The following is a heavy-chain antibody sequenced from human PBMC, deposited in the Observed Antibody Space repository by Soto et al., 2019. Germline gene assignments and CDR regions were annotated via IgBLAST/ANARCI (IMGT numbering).Heavy chain of an antibody. D-gene: IGHD3-10*01. J-gene: IGHJ3*02. CDR3: ARLHGFRELFDAFDI. V-gene: IGHV1-69*13. CDR2: IIPIFGTA. CDR1: GGTFISYA. Sequence: ASVKVSCKASGGTFISYAISWVRQAPGQGLEWMGGIIPIFGTANYAQKFQGRVTITADESTSTAYMELSSLRSEDTAVYYCARLHGFRELFDAFDIWCKGTLVTVSS.